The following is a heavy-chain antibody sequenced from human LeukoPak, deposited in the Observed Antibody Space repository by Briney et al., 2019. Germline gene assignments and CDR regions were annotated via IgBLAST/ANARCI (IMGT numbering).Heavy chain of an antibody. Sequence: GSLRLSCAASGFIVSSNYMTWVRQAPGKGLEWVSVIYSGGRTYYADSVKGRFTTSRDNSKNTLYLQMNSLRAEDTAVYYCARAPDGYEAFDIWGQGTMVTVSS. V-gene: IGHV3-66*01. CDR3: ARAPDGYEAFDI. CDR1: GFIVSSNY. D-gene: IGHD3-22*01. CDR2: IYSGGRT. J-gene: IGHJ3*02.